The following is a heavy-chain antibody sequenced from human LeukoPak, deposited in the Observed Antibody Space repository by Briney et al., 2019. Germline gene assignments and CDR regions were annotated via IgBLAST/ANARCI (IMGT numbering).Heavy chain of an antibody. CDR3: ARAPPRLGTGTWD. J-gene: IGHJ4*02. Sequence: ASVEVSCKASGYTLTGHYMHWVRQAPGQGLEWMGWINPNSGGTNYAQKFQDRVTMTRDTSISTAYMEVSRLESDDTAVYYCARAPPRLGTGTWDWGQGTLVTVSS. CDR1: GYTLTGHY. CDR2: INPNSGGT. D-gene: IGHD1-7*01. V-gene: IGHV1-2*02.